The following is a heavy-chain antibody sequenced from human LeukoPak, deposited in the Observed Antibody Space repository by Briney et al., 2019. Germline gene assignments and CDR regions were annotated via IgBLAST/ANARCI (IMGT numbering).Heavy chain of an antibody. CDR1: GFSLSSYE. D-gene: IGHD3-10*01. V-gene: IGHV3-48*03. J-gene: IGHJ6*02. CDR3: AREGFYYSSGSPAIYYYGMDV. Sequence: GGSLRLSCAASGFSLSSYEMNWVRQAPGKGLEWVSSISSGGTGIKYADSVRGRFTISRDNTKNSVYLQMSSLRAEDTAVYYCAREGFYYSSGSPAIYYYGMDVWGQGTTVTVSS. CDR2: ISSGGTGI.